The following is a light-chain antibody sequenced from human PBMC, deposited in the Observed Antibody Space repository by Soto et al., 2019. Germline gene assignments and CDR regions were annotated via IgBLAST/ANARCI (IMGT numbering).Light chain of an antibody. J-gene: IGKJ1*01. V-gene: IGKV1-5*01. CDR2: DVS. Sequence: DTQMTPSPSTLSAPVGDRVTITWRASQSISSWLAWYQQKPGKAPKLLIYDVSSLESGVPSRFSGSGSGTEFTLTISSLQPDDFATYYCQQYNSYPWTFGQGTKVDI. CDR1: QSISSW. CDR3: QQYNSYPWT.